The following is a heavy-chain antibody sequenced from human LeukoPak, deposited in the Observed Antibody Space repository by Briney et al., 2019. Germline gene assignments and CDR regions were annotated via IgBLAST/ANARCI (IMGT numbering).Heavy chain of an antibody. V-gene: IGHV4-59*08. CDR1: GGSISSYY. CDR2: IYYSGST. Sequence: SETLSLTCRVSGGSISSYYWSWIRQPPGKGLEWIGYIYYSGSTNYNPSLKSRVTISVDTSKNQFSLKLSSVTAADTAVYYCARRRCSGGSCYPYYSDYWGQGTLVTVSS. CDR3: ARRRCSGGSCYPYYSDY. J-gene: IGHJ4*02. D-gene: IGHD2-15*01.